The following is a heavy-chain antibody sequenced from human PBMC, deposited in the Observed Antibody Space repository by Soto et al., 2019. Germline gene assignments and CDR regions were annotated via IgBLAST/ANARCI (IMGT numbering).Heavy chain of an antibody. D-gene: IGHD5-18*01. J-gene: IGHJ4*02. CDR1: GFSLTTYGVG. V-gene: IGHV2-5*01. CDR3: VHTGYSYDPFGY. Sequence: QITLKESGPALVKPTQTLTLTCTFSGFSLTTYGVGVGWIRQPPGKALEWLALIFWNDDERYSPSLKSRLTITKDTSKIHVVLTMTNMDPVDTATYCCVHTGYSYDPFGYWGRGTLVTVSS. CDR2: IFWNDDE.